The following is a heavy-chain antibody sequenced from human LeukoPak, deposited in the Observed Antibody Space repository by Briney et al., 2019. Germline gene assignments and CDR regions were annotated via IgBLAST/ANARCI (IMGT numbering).Heavy chain of an antibody. D-gene: IGHD3-22*01. J-gene: IGHJ4*02. V-gene: IGHV3-33*01. CDR3: ARGTRYDSSGYYSQDLDY. Sequence: PGGSLRLSCAASGFTFRTYGMHWVRQAPGKGLEWAAVMWYDGSNKYYADSVKGRFTISRDNSKNTLYLQMNSLRAEDTAVYYCARGTRYDSSGYYSQDLDYWGQGTLVTVSS. CDR1: GFTFRTYG. CDR2: MWYDGSNK.